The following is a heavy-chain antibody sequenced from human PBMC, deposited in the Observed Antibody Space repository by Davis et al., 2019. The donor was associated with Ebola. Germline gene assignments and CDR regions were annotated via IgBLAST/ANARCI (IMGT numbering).Heavy chain of an antibody. V-gene: IGHV4-59*08. CDR2: IVYTGST. CDR1: GGSISTYY. Sequence: SETLSLTCTVSGGSISTYYWSWIRQPPGKGLEWIGCIVYTGSTNHNPSLKSRVTISIDTSKNQFSLKLSSVTAADTAVYYCVRGDGRFDYWGQGALVTVSS. D-gene: IGHD5-24*01. CDR3: VRGDGRFDY. J-gene: IGHJ4*02.